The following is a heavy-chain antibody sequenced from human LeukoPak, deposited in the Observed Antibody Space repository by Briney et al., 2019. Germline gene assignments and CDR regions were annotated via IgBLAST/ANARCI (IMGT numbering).Heavy chain of an antibody. D-gene: IGHD1-26*01. CDR2: IIPIFGIA. J-gene: IGHJ4*02. V-gene: IGHV1-69*04. CDR3: ARDSGSHPPYFDY. CDR1: GGTFSSYA. Sequence: SVKVSCTASGGTFSSYAISWVRQAPGQGLEWMGRIIPIFGIANYAQKFQGRVTITADKSTSTAYMEVSSLRSEDTAVYYCARDSGSHPPYFDYWGQGTLVTVSS.